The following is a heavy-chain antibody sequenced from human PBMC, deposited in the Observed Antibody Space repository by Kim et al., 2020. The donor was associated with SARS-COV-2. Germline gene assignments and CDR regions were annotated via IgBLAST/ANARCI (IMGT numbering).Heavy chain of an antibody. Sequence: ASVKVSCKASGYTFTSYGISWVRQAPGQGLEWMGWISAYNGNTNYAQKLQGRVTMTTDTSTSTAYMELRSLRSDDTAVYYCARDGVSVVVPAAMDYWGQGTLVTVSS. CDR3: ARDGVSVVVPAAMDY. D-gene: IGHD2-2*01. V-gene: IGHV1-18*04. J-gene: IGHJ4*02. CDR2: ISAYNGNT. CDR1: GYTFTSYG.